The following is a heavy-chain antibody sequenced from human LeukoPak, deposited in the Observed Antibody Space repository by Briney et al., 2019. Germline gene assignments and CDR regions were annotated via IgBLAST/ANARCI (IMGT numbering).Heavy chain of an antibody. J-gene: IGHJ5*02. D-gene: IGHD4-17*01. Sequence: GGSLRLSCAASGFTFSTHAMYWVRQAPGKGLEYVSGISSNGGSTNYADSVKGRFTISRDNSKNTLYLQMSSLRAEDTAVYYCVKSDRPDYADFGLGSWGQGTLVTVSS. CDR3: VKSDRPDYADFGLGS. V-gene: IGHV3-64D*06. CDR1: GFTFSTHA. CDR2: ISSNGGST.